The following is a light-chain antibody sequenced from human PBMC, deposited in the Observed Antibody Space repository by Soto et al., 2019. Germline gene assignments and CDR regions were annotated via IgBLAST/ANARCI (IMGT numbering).Light chain of an antibody. V-gene: IGKV3-20*01. Sequence: IVLTQSPGTLSLSQGERATLSCRASQSVSSSYLAWYQQKPGQAPRLLIYGASSRATGIPDRFSGSGSGTDFTLTISRLEPEDFAVYYCQQYGSSPPVTFGGGTKVDIK. CDR1: QSVSSSY. J-gene: IGKJ4*01. CDR2: GAS. CDR3: QQYGSSPPVT.